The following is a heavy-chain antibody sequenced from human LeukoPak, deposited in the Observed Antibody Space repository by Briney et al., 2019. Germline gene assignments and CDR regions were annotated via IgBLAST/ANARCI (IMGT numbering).Heavy chain of an antibody. Sequence: GASVTVSFKASGGTFISYAISWVRQAPGQGLEWMGGIIPIFGTANYAQKFQGRVTITTDESTSTAYMELGSLRSEDTAVYYCARAGRPETTIFGVVTPYYFDYWGQGTLVTVSS. CDR1: GGTFISYA. V-gene: IGHV1-69*05. J-gene: IGHJ4*02. CDR2: IIPIFGTA. CDR3: ARAGRPETTIFGVVTPYYFDY. D-gene: IGHD3-3*01.